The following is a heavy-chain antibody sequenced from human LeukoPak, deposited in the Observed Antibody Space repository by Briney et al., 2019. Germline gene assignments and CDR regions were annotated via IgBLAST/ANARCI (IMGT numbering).Heavy chain of an antibody. CDR3: ARGQLELQKFDY. J-gene: IGHJ4*02. V-gene: IGHV4-39*07. D-gene: IGHD1-7*01. CDR2: IYYSGST. Sequence: SETLSLTCTVSGGSISSSSYYWGWIRQPPGKGLEWIGSIYYSGSTYYNPSLKSRVTISVDTSKNQFSLKLGSVTAADTAVYYCARGQLELQKFDYWGQGTLVTVSS. CDR1: GGSISSSSYY.